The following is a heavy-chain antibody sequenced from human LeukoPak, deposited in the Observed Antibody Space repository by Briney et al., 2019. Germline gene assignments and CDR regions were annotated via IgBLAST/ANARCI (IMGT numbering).Heavy chain of an antibody. V-gene: IGHV3-23*01. CDR1: GFTFSSYA. CDR3: SKDGGRYWSSTSCPFGLGG. Sequence: PGGSLRLSCAASGFTFSSYAMSWVRQAPGKGLEWVSAISGSGGSTYYADSVKGRFTVSRDNSKNTLYLQMNSLRAEDTAVYFCSKDGGRYWSSTSCPFGLGGRGQGTTVTVS. CDR2: ISGSGGST. J-gene: IGHJ6*02. D-gene: IGHD2-2*01.